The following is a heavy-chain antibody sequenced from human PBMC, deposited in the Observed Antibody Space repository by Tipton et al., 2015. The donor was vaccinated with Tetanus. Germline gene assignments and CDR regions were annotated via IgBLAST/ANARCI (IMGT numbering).Heavy chain of an antibody. J-gene: IGHJ4*02. CDR2: ISDSGLT. CDR1: GASLRGGDYN. CDR3: TRANHEFPKKGPFDS. D-gene: IGHD3-10*01. V-gene: IGHV4-61*08. Sequence: PGLVKPSETLSLTCSVSGASLRGGDYNWSWIRQPPGKGLEWLAYISDSGLTNSNYFLKSRITISRDTSRNQFSLKLTSVTAADTAVYYCTRANHEFPKKGPFDSWGQGTLVIVS.